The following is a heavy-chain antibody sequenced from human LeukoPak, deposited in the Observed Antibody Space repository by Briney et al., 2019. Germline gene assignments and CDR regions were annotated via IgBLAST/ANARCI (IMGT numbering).Heavy chain of an antibody. CDR2: INHSGST. D-gene: IGHD2-15*01. CDR3: ARGLTPSSYNWLDP. J-gene: IGHJ5*02. V-gene: IGHV4-34*01. CDR1: GGSFSNYY. Sequence: SETLSLTCAVYGGSFSNYYWSWIRQPPGKGLEWIGEINHSGSTNYNPSLKSRVTISVDTSKNQFSLKLSSVTAADTAVYYCARGLTPSSYNWLDPWGQGTLVTVSS.